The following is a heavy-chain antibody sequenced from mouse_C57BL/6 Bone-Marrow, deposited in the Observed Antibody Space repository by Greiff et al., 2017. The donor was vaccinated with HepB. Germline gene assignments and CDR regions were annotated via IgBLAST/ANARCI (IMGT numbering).Heavy chain of an antibody. CDR1: GFTFSDFY. J-gene: IGHJ1*03. V-gene: IGHV7-1*01. CDR3: ARRGVYYYGSRTWGYFDV. Sequence: EVKVVESGGGLVQSGRSLRLSCATSGFTFSDFYMEWVRQAPGKGLEWIAASRNKANDYTTEYSASVKGRFIVSRDTSQSILYLQMNALRAEDTAIYYCARRGVYYYGSRTWGYFDVWGTGTTVTVSS. D-gene: IGHD1-1*01. CDR2: SRNKANDYTT.